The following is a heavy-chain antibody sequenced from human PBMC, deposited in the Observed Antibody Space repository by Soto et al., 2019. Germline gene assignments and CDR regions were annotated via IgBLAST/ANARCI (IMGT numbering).Heavy chain of an antibody. CDR2: ISGSGGST. V-gene: IGHV3-23*01. J-gene: IGHJ4*02. Sequence: EVQLLESGGGLVQPGGSLRLSCAASGFTFSSYAMNWVRQAPGKGLEWVSAISGSGGSTYYADSVKGRFTISRDNSKNTLYLQMSSLRAEDTAVYYCAKKVNSGPGSQYFDYWGQGTLVTVSS. CDR3: AKKVNSGPGSQYFDY. D-gene: IGHD3-10*01. CDR1: GFTFSSYA.